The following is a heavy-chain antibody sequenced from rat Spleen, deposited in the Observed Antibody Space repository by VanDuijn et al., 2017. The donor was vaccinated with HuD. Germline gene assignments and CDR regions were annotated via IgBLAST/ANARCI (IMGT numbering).Heavy chain of an antibody. Sequence: QPGRSLKLSCAASGFTFSNYDMAWVRQAPTKGLEWVATISSSGSKTYHSDSVKGRFTISRDNAKSSLYLQMNSLKSEDTATYYCTRDAYGYNYFDYWGQGVMVTVSS. CDR3: TRDAYGYNYFDY. CDR2: ISSSGSKT. V-gene: IGHV5S23*01. D-gene: IGHD1-9*01. CDR1: GFTFSNYD. J-gene: IGHJ2*01.